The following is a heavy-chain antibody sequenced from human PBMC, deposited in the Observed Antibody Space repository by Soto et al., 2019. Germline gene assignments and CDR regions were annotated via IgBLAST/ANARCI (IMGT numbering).Heavy chain of an antibody. CDR3: AGGGAGSGPFTWELPDH. J-gene: IGHJ4*02. D-gene: IGHD1-26*01. V-gene: IGHV1-45*02. CDR1: GNTFTYRY. CDR2: ITPFSGDV. Sequence: QMQLVQSGAEVKTTGSSVTVSCKALGNTFTYRYLHWVRQAPGQALEWMGWITPFSGDVHYAQKFQERVTITRERSINTAYMQMSSLRSEDTAMYFCAGGGAGSGPFTWELPDHWGQGTLVTVSS.